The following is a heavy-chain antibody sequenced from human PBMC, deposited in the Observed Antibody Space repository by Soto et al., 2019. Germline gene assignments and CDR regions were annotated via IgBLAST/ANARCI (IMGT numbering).Heavy chain of an antibody. Sequence: QVQLVESGGGVVQPGRSLRLSCAASGFTFSSYGMHWVRQAPGKGLEWVAVMSYAGSHEFYADSVKGRFSICRDNSRNTLYLQMNSLRLEDTAVYCCANDCGAPRELLANLFHPWGQGTLVTVSS. V-gene: IGHV3-30*18. D-gene: IGHD3-10*01. CDR3: ANDCGAPRELLANLFHP. CDR1: GFTFSSYG. J-gene: IGHJ5*02. CDR2: MSYAGSHE.